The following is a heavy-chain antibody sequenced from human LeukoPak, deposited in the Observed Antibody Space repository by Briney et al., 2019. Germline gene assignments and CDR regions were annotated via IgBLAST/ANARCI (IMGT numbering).Heavy chain of an antibody. V-gene: IGHV4-39*01. J-gene: IGHJ6*03. Sequence: SETLSLTCTVSGGSINNSSYFWGWLRQSPGKELEWIASIYYRGSTYYNPSLKSRVTIFLDTSESQVSLRLYSVTAADTAVYYCARLPYYDFWSGYLDYYYYYMDVWGKGTTVTVSS. CDR1: GGSINNSSYF. CDR3: ARLPYYDFWSGYLDYYYYYMDV. D-gene: IGHD3-3*01. CDR2: IYYRGST.